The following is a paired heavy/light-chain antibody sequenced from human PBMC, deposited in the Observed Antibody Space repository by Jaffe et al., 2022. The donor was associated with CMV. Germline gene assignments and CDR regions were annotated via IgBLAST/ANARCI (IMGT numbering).Heavy chain of an antibody. CDR2: INIGNNKK. CDR1: GYIFTRHA. D-gene: IGHD1-26*01. J-gene: IGHJ3*01. CDR3: ARVARGDGRDLGGHEAFDV. V-gene: IGHV1-3*04. Sequence: QVQLIQSGAEVKKPGASVKVSCKASGYIFTRHALHWVRQAPGQSLEWLGWINIGNNKKTYSQRLQGRVTLTRDTSANTVYMELSSLRSEDTAVYYCARVARGDGRDLGGHEAFDVWGQGTMVRVSS.
Light chain of an antibody. Sequence: DIQMTQSPSSLSASVGDRVTITCQASQDVSKSLSWYQQKAGKAPKLLIYDASSLETGVSSRFSGSGSGTHFTLTVSSLQPEDVATYYCQQYNNVITFGQGTRLEI. CDR2: DAS. V-gene: IGKV1-33*01. J-gene: IGKJ5*01. CDR3: QQYNNVIT. CDR1: QDVSKS.